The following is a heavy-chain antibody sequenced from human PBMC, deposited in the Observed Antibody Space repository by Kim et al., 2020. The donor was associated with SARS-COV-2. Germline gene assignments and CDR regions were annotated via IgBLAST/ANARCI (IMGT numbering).Heavy chain of an antibody. D-gene: IGHD2-21*01. CDR1: GGSISSSSYY. CDR2: IYYSGST. J-gene: IGHJ1*01. Sequence: SETLSLTCTVSGGSISSSSYYWGWIRQPPGKGLEWIGSIYYSGSTYYNPSLKSRVTISVDTSKNQFSLKLSSVTAADTAVYYCASTTAYCGGDCYSLSLRAEYFQHWGQGTLVTVSS. V-gene: IGHV4-39*01. CDR3: ASTTAYCGGDCYSLSLRAEYFQH.